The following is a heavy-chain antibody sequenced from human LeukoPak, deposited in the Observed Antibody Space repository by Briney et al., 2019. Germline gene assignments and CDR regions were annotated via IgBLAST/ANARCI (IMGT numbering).Heavy chain of an antibody. V-gene: IGHV3-30-3*01. CDR1: GFTFSSYA. Sequence: PGGSLRLSCAASGFTFSSYAMHWVRQAPGKGLEWVADISYDGSNKYYADSVKGRFTISRDNSKNTLYLQMNSLRAEDTAVYYCARGGSTVSLYNWFDPWGQGTLVTVSS. CDR3: ARGGSTVSLYNWFDP. D-gene: IGHD4-17*01. CDR2: ISYDGSNK. J-gene: IGHJ5*02.